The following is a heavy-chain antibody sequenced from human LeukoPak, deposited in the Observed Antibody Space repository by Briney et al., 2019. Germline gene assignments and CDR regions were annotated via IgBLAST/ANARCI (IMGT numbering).Heavy chain of an antibody. CDR3: ARGTNWASDS. CDR1: GFTFSTYW. Sequence: GGSLRLSCAASGFTFSTYWMSWVRQAPGKGVQWVANIKQDGSEKYYVDSVKGRFTISRDNAKNSLYLQMNSLGAEDTAVYYCARGTNWASDSWGQGTLVTVSS. D-gene: IGHD7-27*01. J-gene: IGHJ4*02. CDR2: IKQDGSEK. V-gene: IGHV3-7*05.